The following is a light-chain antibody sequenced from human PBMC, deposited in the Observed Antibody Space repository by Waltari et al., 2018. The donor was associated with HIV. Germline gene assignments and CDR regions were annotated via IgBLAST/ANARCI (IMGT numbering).Light chain of an antibody. CDR2: ENN. CDR1: CSNIGTKY. Sequence: QSVLTQPPSVSAAPGQKVTISCSGSCSNIGTKYVSWYQQLPDTARKLLIYENNKRPSAIPDRFSGSKSGTSATLGITGLQAGDEADYYCGTWDSSLSAGVFGGETKLTVL. CDR3: GTWDSSLSAGV. J-gene: IGLJ3*02. V-gene: IGLV1-51*02.